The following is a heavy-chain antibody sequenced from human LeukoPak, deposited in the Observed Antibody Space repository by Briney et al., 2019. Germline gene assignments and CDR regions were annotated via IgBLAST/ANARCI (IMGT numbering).Heavy chain of an antibody. CDR1: GFTFSSYA. D-gene: IGHD5-18*01. J-gene: IGHJ4*02. CDR2: ISYDGGNK. Sequence: GGSLRLSCAASGFTFSSYAMHWVRQAPGKGLEWVAVISYDGGNKYYADSVKGRFTISRDNSKNTLYLQMNSLRAEDTAVYYCARVDGQIQLRPPFDYWGQGTLVTVSS. V-gene: IGHV3-30-3*01. CDR3: ARVDGQIQLRPPFDY.